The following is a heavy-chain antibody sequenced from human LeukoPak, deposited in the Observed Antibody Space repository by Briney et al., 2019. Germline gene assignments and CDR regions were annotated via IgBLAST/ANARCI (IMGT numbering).Heavy chain of an antibody. CDR1: RGSICIYS. V-gene: IGHV4-59*01. D-gene: IGHD3-10*01. J-gene: IGHJ4*02. CDR2: IYYSGST. Sequence: SETLSLTCAVSRGSICIYSWSCVCESPGKGLEWIGYIYYSGSTNYNPSLKSRVTISVDTSKNQFSLNLSSVTAADTAVYYCARGGIYNSGSRYNFDYWGQGTLVTVSS. CDR3: ARGGIYNSGSRYNFDY.